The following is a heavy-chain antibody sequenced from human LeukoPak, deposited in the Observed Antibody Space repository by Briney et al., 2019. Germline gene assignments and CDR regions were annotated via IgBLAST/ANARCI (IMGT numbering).Heavy chain of an antibody. CDR3: AKDFNGDYSSYYFDY. J-gene: IGHJ4*02. D-gene: IGHD4-17*01. V-gene: IGHV3-23*01. Sequence: GGSLRLSCEVSGFTFNTNDMNWVRQAPGKGLEWVSAINGGGSHTYYADSVKGRFTISRDNSKNTLYLQMNSLRAEDTAVYYCAKDFNGDYSSYYFDYWGQGTLVTVSS. CDR1: GFTFNTND. CDR2: INGGGSHT.